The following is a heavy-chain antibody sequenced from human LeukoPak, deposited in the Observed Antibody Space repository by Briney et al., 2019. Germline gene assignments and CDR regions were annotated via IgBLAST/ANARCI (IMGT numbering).Heavy chain of an antibody. Sequence: GGSLRLSCAASGSTYSSYAMSWVRQAPGKGLEWVSRISGSGGTIYFADSVKGRFTISRDNSKNTLYLQMNSLRAEDTAVYYCARGNYYFDYWGQGTLVTVSS. CDR3: ARGNYYFDY. CDR2: ISGSGGTI. V-gene: IGHV3-23*01. CDR1: GSTYSSYA. J-gene: IGHJ4*02.